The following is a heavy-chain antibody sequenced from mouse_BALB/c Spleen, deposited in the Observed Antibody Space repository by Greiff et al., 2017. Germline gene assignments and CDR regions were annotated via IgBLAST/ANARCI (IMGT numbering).Heavy chain of an antibody. Sequence: QVQLQQSGPGLVAPSQSLSITCTVSGFSLTSYGVHWVRQPPGKGLEWLGVIWAGGSTNYNSALMSRLSISKDNSKSQVFLKMNSLQTDDTAMYYCARDYYGNYWYFDVWGAGTTVTVSS. V-gene: IGHV2-9*02. CDR3: ARDYYGNYWYFDV. D-gene: IGHD2-1*01. CDR1: GFSLTSYG. CDR2: IWAGGST. J-gene: IGHJ1*01.